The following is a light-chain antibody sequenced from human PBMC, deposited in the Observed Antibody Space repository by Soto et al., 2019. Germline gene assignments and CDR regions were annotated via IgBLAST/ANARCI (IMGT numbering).Light chain of an antibody. CDR1: QSVSSNY. CDR2: GAS. CDR3: QQYGSSPLT. Sequence: IVLTQSPGTLSLSPGERATLSCRASQSVSSNYLAWYQQKPGQAPRLLIYGASSRATGIPDRFSGSGSGTDFTLTISRLEPEDFAVYYSQQYGSSPLTFGGGTKVEIK. J-gene: IGKJ4*01. V-gene: IGKV3-20*01.